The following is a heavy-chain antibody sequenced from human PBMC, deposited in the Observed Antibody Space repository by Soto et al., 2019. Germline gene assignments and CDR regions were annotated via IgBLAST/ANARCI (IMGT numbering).Heavy chain of an antibody. J-gene: IGHJ5*02. CDR3: AGMPYTSGLRFDP. Sequence: SETLSLTCNMSGDSYRISTYSWSWIRQPPGKALQWIGFIYQSGVTSYNPSLASRVSISLDRSNNQCSLKLKSVTAADTAVYFCAGMPYTSGLRFDPWGPGTLVTVSS. V-gene: IGHV4-30-2*01. D-gene: IGHD6-19*01. CDR1: GDSYRISTYS. CDR2: IYQSGVT.